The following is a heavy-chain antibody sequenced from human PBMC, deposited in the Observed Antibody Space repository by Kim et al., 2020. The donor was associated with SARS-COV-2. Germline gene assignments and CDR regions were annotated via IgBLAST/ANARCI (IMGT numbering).Heavy chain of an antibody. Sequence: SVKVSCKASGGTFSSYAISWVRQAPGQGLEWMGGIIPIFGTANYAQKFQGRVTITADESTSTAYMELSSLRSEDTAVYYCATQGVGEMATISDYWGQGTLVTVSS. V-gene: IGHV1-69*13. CDR1: GGTFSSYA. D-gene: IGHD5-12*01. CDR2: IIPIFGTA. CDR3: ATQGVGEMATISDY. J-gene: IGHJ4*02.